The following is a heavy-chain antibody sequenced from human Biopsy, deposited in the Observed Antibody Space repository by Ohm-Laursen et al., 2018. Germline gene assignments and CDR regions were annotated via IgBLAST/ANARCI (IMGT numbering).Heavy chain of an antibody. CDR1: GFSFENYV. J-gene: IGHJ4*02. V-gene: IGHV3-49*03. D-gene: IGHD1/OR15-1a*01. CDR3: AREGPGTTADY. Sequence: SLRLSCAASGFSFENYVMKWFRQGPGKGLEWVGLIRSSGYGGTADYAASVKGRFTISRDDSKSFAYLQMTSLRTEDTAVYFCAREGPGTTADYWGQGILVTVSS. CDR2: IRSSGYGGTA.